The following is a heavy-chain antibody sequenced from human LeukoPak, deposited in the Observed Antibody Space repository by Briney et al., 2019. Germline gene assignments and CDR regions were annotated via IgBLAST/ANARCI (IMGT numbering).Heavy chain of an antibody. D-gene: IGHD2-2*01. J-gene: IGHJ4*02. CDR3: SRAIRHQLLSEY. CDR1: GYTFTDYD. CDR2: MNPISGAT. V-gene: IGHV1-8*01. Sequence: SVKVSCKASGYTFTDYDVTGVRRAAGQGLGGMGWMNPISGATGYEQNFQGRLPMTRDSSITTAYLELSSLRYADTAVFFCSRAIRHQLLSEYWGQGTQVTVSS.